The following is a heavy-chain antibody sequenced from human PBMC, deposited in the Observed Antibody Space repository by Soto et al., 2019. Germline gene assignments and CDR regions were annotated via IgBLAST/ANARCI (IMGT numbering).Heavy chain of an antibody. Sequence: QVQLVQSGAEVKKPGSSVKVSCKASGGTFRTSAISWVRQAPGQGLEWVGGIMPVFRRPKYAQNFQGRVTITADESTSTDYMELSSLRSDDTAVYYCARDKDRPQLGGNYYYILDVWGQGTAVIVSS. J-gene: IGHJ6*02. D-gene: IGHD3-3*02. CDR1: GGTFRTSA. V-gene: IGHV1-69*12. CDR2: IMPVFRRP. CDR3: ARDKDRPQLGGNYYYILDV.